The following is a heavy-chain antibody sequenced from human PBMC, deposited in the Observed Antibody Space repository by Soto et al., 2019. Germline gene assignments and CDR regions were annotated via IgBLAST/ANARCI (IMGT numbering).Heavy chain of an antibody. CDR1: GYTFTSYY. CDR3: ARTAVDPYYDFWSGYYWSPTHDAFDI. D-gene: IGHD3-3*01. J-gene: IGHJ3*02. Sequence: GASVKVSCKASGYTFTSYYMHWVRQAPGQGLEWMGIINPSGGSTSYAQKFQGKVTMTRDTSTSTVYMELSSLRSEDTAVYYCARTAVDPYYDFWSGYYWSPTHDAFDIRGQGTMVTVSS. CDR2: INPSGGST. V-gene: IGHV1-46*03.